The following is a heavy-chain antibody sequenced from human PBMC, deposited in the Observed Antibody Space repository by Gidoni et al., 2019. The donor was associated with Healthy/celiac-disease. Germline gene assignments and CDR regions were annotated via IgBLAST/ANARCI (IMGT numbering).Heavy chain of an antibody. CDR1: GGSVSGYY. CDR3: ARRITMIVVVRLGWFDP. J-gene: IGHJ5*02. Sequence: QVQLQQWGAGRLKPSETLSLTSAVYGGSVSGYYWSWIRQPPGKGLEWIGEINHSGSTNYNPSLKSRVTISVDTSKNQFSLKLSSVTAADTAVYYCARRITMIVVVRLGWFDPWGQGTLVTVSS. D-gene: IGHD3-22*01. V-gene: IGHV4-34*01. CDR2: INHSGST.